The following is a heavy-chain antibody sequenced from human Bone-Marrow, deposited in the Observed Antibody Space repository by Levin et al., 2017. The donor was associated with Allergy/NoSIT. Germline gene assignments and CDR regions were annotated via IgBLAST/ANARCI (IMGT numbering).Heavy chain of an antibody. J-gene: IGHJ6*02. CDR2: ISYNGRT. V-gene: IGHV4-39*02. CDR3: ARRLRIAAGLYGIDV. CDR1: GGSISSSSYY. Sequence: ESLKISCTVSGGSISSSSYYWGWIRQPPGKGLEWIGTISYNGRTDYIPSLESRVTISVDTSKNHFSLKLSSVTAADTAVYYCARRLRIAAGLYGIDVWGQGTTVTVSS. D-gene: IGHD6-13*01.